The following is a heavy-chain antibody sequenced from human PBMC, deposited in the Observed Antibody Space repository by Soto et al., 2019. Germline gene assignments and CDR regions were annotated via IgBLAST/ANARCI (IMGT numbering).Heavy chain of an antibody. CDR2: IYPGDSDT. CDR1: GYSFTSYW. CDR3: ARDPSYYYDSSGYSPGYFDY. V-gene: IGHV5-51*04. D-gene: IGHD3-22*01. J-gene: IGHJ4*02. Sequence: GESLKISCKGSGYSFTSYWIGWVRQMPGKGLEWMGIIYPGDSDTRYSPSFQGQVTISADKPISTAYLQWSSLKASDTAMYYCARDPSYYYDSSGYSPGYFDYWGQGTLVTVSS.